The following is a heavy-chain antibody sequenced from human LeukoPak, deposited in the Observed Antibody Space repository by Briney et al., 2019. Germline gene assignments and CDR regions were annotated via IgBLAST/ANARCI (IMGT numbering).Heavy chain of an antibody. CDR1: GYTFTSYD. J-gene: IGHJ4*02. V-gene: IGHV1-8*01. CDR3: ARGYYGSGSAILGY. D-gene: IGHD3-10*01. CDR2: MNPNSGNT. Sequence: ASVKVSCKASGYTFTSYDINWVRQATGQGLEWMGCMNPNSGNTGYAQKFQGRVTMTRNTSISTAYMELSRRRAEDTAVYYCARGYYGSGSAILGYWGQGTLVTVSS.